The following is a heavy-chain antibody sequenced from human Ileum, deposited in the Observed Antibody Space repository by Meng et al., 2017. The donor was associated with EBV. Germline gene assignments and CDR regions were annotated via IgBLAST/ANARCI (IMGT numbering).Heavy chain of an antibody. CDR2: IIPALGTP. CDR3: ARGTGADY. J-gene: IGHJ4*02. CDR1: GSTFSVYG. Sequence: QVQLVQSGPEVKNPGSSVKVSCKSSGSTFSVYGITWVRQAPGQGLEWMGGIIPALGTPKYARKFQDRLTITADKSTSTGYMELHSLTSNDTVVYLCARGTGADYWGQGTLVTVSS. D-gene: IGHD3-10*01. V-gene: IGHV1-69*06.